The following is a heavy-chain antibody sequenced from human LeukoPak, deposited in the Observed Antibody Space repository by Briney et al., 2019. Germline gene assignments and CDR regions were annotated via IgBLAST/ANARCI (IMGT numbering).Heavy chain of an antibody. J-gene: IGHJ4*02. Sequence: GATVKISCKASGYTFTDYYMHWVEQAPGNGLEWMGRVDPEDGETIYAEKFQGRVTITADTSTDTAYMALSSLRSEDTAVYYCATERLWVVEGCDYWGQGTLVTVSS. CDR1: GYTFTDYY. CDR3: ATERLWVVEGCDY. V-gene: IGHV1-69-2*01. D-gene: IGHD2-21*01. CDR2: VDPEDGET.